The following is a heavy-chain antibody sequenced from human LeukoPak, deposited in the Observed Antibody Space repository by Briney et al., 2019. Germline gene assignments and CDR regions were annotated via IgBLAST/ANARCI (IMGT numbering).Heavy chain of an antibody. Sequence: GGSLRLSCAASGFTFSDYYMSWIQQAPGKGLEWVSYISSSSSYTNYADSVKGRFTISRDNAKNSLYLQMNSLRAEDTAVYYCARDSDYGDYIIDYWGQGTLVTVSS. D-gene: IGHD4-17*01. V-gene: IGHV3-11*06. J-gene: IGHJ4*02. CDR3: ARDSDYGDYIIDY. CDR2: ISSSSSYT. CDR1: GFTFSDYY.